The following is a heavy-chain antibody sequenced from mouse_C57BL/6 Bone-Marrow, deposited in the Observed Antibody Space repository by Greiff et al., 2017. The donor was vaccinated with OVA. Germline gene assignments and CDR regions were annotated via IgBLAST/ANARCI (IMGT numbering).Heavy chain of an antibody. J-gene: IGHJ2*01. Sequence: QVQLQQSGPELVKPGASVKISCKASGYAFSSSWMNWVKQRPGKGLEWTGRIYPGDGDTNYNGKFKGKATLTADKSSSTAYMQLSSLTSEDSAVYFCAREGRGAFDDWGQGTTLTVSS. CDR3: AREGRGAFDD. CDR1: GYAFSSSW. V-gene: IGHV1-82*01. CDR2: IYPGDGDT.